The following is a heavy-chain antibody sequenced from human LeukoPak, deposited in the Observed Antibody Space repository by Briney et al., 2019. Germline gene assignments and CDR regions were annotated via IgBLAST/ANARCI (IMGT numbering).Heavy chain of an antibody. CDR3: ANENYYGSGSYADH. J-gene: IGHJ4*02. V-gene: IGHV3-64*01. Sequence: PGGSLRLSCAASGFTFSGYALHWVRQAPGKGLEYVSSISRNGGTTYYANSVRGRFTISRDNSENTLYLQMGSLRAGDTAVYYCANENYYGSGSYADHWGQGTLVTVSS. D-gene: IGHD3-10*01. CDR2: ISRNGGTT. CDR1: GFTFSGYA.